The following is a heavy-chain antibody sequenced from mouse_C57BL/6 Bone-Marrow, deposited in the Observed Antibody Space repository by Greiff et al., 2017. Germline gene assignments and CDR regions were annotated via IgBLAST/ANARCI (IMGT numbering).Heavy chain of an antibody. V-gene: IGHV1-52*01. CDR3: AREDSSGYSFAY. Sequence: VQLQQPGAELVRPGSSVKLSCKASGYTFTSYWMHWVKQRPIQGLEWIGNIDPSDSETHYNQKFKDKATLTVDKSSSTAYMQLSSLTSEDSAVYYCAREDSSGYSFAYWGQGTLVTVSA. CDR1: GYTFTSYW. J-gene: IGHJ3*01. CDR2: IDPSDSET. D-gene: IGHD3-2*02.